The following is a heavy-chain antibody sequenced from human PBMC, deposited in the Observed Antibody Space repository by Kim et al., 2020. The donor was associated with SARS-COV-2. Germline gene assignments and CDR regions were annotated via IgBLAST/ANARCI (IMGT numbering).Heavy chain of an antibody. CDR2: VYYSGST. D-gene: IGHD1-1*01. CDR1: GGSISRSNSH. J-gene: IGHJ5*02. CDR3: ARLESTGIGGRGWLDP. V-gene: IGHV4-39*01. Sequence: SETLSLTCTVSGGSISRSNSHWGWIRQPPGKGLEWIGSVYYSGSTFYNPSLKSRVTISVDTSENQLSPKLTSVTAADTAVYYCARLESTGIGGRGWLDP.